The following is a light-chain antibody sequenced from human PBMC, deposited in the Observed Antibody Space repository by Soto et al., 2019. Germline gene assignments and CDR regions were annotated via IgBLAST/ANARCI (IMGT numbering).Light chain of an antibody. J-gene: IGKJ3*01. CDR1: QAISSY. Sequence: AIRMAQSPSSFSASTGDRITITCRASQAISSYLAWYQQRPGKAPKLLIYAASTLQSGDPSRFSGSGSGTDFTLTIICLQSEDFATYYCQQYYSYPLTFGPGTKVDIK. CDR3: QQYYSYPLT. V-gene: IGKV1-8*01. CDR2: AAS.